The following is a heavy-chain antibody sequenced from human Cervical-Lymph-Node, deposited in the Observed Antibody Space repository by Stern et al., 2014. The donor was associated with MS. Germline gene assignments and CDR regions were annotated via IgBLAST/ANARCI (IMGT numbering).Heavy chain of an antibody. D-gene: IGHD5-18*01. CDR1: GYNFTTYA. CDR2: INTKTGNP. V-gene: IGHV7-4-1*02. CDR3: ARGAGERGIQLNDY. J-gene: IGHJ4*02. Sequence: QVQLVQSGSELKKPGASVKVSCKASGYNFTTYAMNWVRQAPGQGLEWMGGINTKTGNPTYAQGFTGRFVFSLDTSVNTAYLQISSLKAEDTAVYYCARGAGERGIQLNDYWGQGTLVTVSS.